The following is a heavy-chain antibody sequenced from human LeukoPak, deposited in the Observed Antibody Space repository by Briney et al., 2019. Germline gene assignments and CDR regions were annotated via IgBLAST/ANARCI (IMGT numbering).Heavy chain of an antibody. J-gene: IGHJ4*02. CDR1: GFTFSVYY. CDR2: ISSSGSTI. D-gene: IGHD3-3*01. V-gene: IGHV3-11*04. Sequence: GGALRLSCAASGFTFSVYYMSWIRQAPGKGLEWVSYISSSGSTIYYADSVKGRFTISRDNAKNSLYLQMNSLRAQDTAVYYCARDPTVDFWSGLLGVHYWAQGTLVTVSS. CDR3: ARDPTVDFWSGLLGVHY.